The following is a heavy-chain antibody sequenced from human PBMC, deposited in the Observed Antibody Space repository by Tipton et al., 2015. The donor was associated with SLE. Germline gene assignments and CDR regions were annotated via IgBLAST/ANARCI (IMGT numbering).Heavy chain of an antibody. Sequence: SLRLSCAAPGFMFGSYEMSWVRQAPGKGLEWVSYMSRTGDTTYYADSVKGRFIISRDDAKNSLYLQMKSLRPEDTAVYYCARDLSLYAMDYWGQGTLVSVSS. CDR3: ARDLSLYAMDY. CDR2: MSRTGDTT. CDR1: GFMFGSYE. D-gene: IGHD5/OR15-5a*01. V-gene: IGHV3-48*03. J-gene: IGHJ4*02.